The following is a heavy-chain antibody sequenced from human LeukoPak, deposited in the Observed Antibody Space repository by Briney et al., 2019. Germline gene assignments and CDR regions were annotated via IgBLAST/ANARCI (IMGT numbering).Heavy chain of an antibody. Sequence: GASVKVSCKASGYSFTNYFIFWVRQAPGQGLDWMAYVNPYNGFTKFAQKSQGRVTITRDTSTNTAYMELSSLRSDDTAVYYCAKQTNWGFQVPDFWGQGTLVTVSS. V-gene: IGHV1-2*02. D-gene: IGHD7-27*01. J-gene: IGHJ4*02. CDR2: VNPYNGFT. CDR1: GYSFTNYF. CDR3: AKQTNWGFQVPDF.